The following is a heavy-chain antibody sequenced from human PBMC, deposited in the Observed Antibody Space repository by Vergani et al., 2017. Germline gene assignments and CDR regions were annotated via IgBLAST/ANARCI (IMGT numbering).Heavy chain of an antibody. J-gene: IGHJ4*02. CDR3: ARDKGSSIAAATGPPLFDY. CDR1: GYTFTGYY. CDR2: INPNSGGT. D-gene: IGHD6-13*01. Sequence: QVQLVQSGAEVKKPGASVKVSCKASGYTFTGYYMHWVRQAPGQGLEWMGWINPNSGGTNYAQKFQGRVTMTRDTSISTAYMELSRLRSDDTAVYYCARDKGSSIAAATGPPLFDYWGQGTLVTVSS. V-gene: IGHV1-2*02.